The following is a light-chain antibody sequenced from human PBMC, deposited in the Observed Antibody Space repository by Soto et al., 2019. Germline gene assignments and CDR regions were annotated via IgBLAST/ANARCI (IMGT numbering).Light chain of an antibody. J-gene: IGLJ2*01. Sequence: SYELTQPPSVSVSPGQTASITCSGDKLGDKYACWYQQKPGQSPVLVIYQDSKRPSGIPERFSGSNSGSTATLTISGTQAMDEADYDCQAWDSSNAVFGGGTKLTVL. CDR1: KLGDKY. CDR3: QAWDSSNAV. V-gene: IGLV3-1*01. CDR2: QDS.